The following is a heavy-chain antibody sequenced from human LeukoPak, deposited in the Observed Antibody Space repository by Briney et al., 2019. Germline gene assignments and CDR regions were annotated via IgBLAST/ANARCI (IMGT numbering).Heavy chain of an antibody. Sequence: GGSLRLSCAASGFTFNTYGMGWVRQAPGKGLEWVSSISVSGGASYHADSVKGRFTISRDNSKNTLYLQMNSLRAEDAAIYYCAKDVWYFDLWGRGTLVTVSS. J-gene: IGHJ2*01. CDR3: AKDVWYFDL. CDR2: ISVSGGAS. CDR1: GFTFNTYG. V-gene: IGHV3-23*01.